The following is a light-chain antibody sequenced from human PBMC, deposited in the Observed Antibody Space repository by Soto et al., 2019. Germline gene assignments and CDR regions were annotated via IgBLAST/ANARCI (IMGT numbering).Light chain of an antibody. CDR1: SSVVGAYNY. Sequence: QSALTQPPSASGSPGQSVTISCTGTSSVVGAYNYVSWYQQHPGKAPTLMIYEVSKRPSGVPDRFSSSKSGNTASLTGSGLQAEDEADYYCVSYAGSKNVFGTGTKLTVL. CDR2: EVS. V-gene: IGLV2-8*01. CDR3: VSYAGSKNV. J-gene: IGLJ1*01.